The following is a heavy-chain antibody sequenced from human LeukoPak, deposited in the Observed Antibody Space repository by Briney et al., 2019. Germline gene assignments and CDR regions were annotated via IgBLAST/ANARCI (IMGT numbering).Heavy chain of an antibody. D-gene: IGHD2-2*02. V-gene: IGHV4-61*08. CDR3: ARDRFAGYCSSTSCYRDYYYGMDV. CDR2: IYYSGST. J-gene: IGHJ6*02. CDR1: GGSISSGGYY. Sequence: PSQTLSLTCTVSGGSISSGGYYWSWIRQPPGKGLEWNGYIYYSGSTNYNPSLKSRVTISVDTSKNQFSLKLSSVTAADTAVYYCARDRFAGYCSSTSCYRDYYYGMDVWGQGTTVTVSS.